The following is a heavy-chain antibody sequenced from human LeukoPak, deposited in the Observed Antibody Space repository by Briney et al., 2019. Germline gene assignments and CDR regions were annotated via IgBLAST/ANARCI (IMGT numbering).Heavy chain of an antibody. Sequence: SETLSLTCAVSGYSISSGYYWGWIRQPPGKGLEWIGSIYYSGSTYYNPSLKSRVTISVDTSKNQFSLKLSSVTAADTAVYYCARGASDYDFWSGYYYAGYFDYWGQGTLVTVSS. J-gene: IGHJ4*02. CDR1: GYSISSGYY. D-gene: IGHD3-3*01. CDR2: IYYSGST. CDR3: ARGASDYDFWSGYYYAGYFDY. V-gene: IGHV4-38-2*01.